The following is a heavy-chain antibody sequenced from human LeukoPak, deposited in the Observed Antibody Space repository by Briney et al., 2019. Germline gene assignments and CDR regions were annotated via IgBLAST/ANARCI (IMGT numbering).Heavy chain of an antibody. CDR1: GFTFNSYW. CDR2: IKEDGSEK. V-gene: IGHV3-7*04. CDR3: ARGVDV. J-gene: IGHJ6*02. Sequence: GGSLRLSCAASGFTFNSYWMNWVRQAPGKGLEWVANIKEDGSEKYYVDSVKGRFTISRDNAKNSLYLQMNSLRAEDTAVYYRARGVDVWGQGTTVTVS.